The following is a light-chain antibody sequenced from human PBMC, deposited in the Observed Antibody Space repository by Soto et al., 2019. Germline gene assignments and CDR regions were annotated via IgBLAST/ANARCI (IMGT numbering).Light chain of an antibody. J-gene: IGKJ1*01. CDR3: QQYNSYTWT. V-gene: IGKV1-5*03. CDR1: QSISGW. Sequence: DIQLTQSPSSLSASVGDRVTLTCRASQSISGWLAWYQQKPGQAPKLLIYKASNLEGGVPSRFSGSGSGTEFTLTISGLQPDDFATYYCQQYNSYTWTFGQGTKVDIK. CDR2: KAS.